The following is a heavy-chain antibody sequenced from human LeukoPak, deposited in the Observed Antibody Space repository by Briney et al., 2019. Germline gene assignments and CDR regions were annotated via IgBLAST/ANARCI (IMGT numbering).Heavy chain of an antibody. CDR1: DGSVYSYF. CDR3: ARSAYSSGCHAWFDP. D-gene: IGHD6-19*01. Sequence: SETLSLTCTVSDGSVYSYFWNWIRQPPGKGLEWIAYIYSDGSTDYNPSLKSRVTISVDTSKNQFSLKLSSVTATDTAVYYCARSAYSSGCHAWFDPWGQGTLVTVSS. J-gene: IGHJ5*02. V-gene: IGHV4-59*02. CDR2: IYSDGST.